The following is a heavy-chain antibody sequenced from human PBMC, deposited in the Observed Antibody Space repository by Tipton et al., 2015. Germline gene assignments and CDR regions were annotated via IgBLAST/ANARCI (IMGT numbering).Heavy chain of an antibody. CDR2: IRPNAGGT. J-gene: IGHJ5*01. D-gene: IGHD2/OR15-2a*01. CDR1: GYSFTGYY. Sequence: QSGPEVKKPGASVKVSCKTSGYSFTGYYLHWLRQAPGQGPEWMGYIRPNAGGTKYAQTFQGRVNMTRDRSVNTAYMQLNNLTTDDTAIYYCAKAGSVYALRGNWFDSWGQGTLVNVS. CDR3: AKAGSVYALRGNWFDS. V-gene: IGHV1-2*02.